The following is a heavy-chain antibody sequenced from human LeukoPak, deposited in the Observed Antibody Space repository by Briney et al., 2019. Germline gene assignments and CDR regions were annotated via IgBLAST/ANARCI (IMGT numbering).Heavy chain of an antibody. V-gene: IGHV1-8*01. D-gene: IGHD3-10*01. J-gene: IGHJ4*02. CDR1: GDTFIRYG. CDR2: MNPNSGNT. CDR3: ARGAGITMVRGVIRY. Sequence: ASVKVSCKASGDTFIRYGINWVRQATGQGLEWMGWMNPNSGNTGYAQKFQGRVTMTRNTSISTAYMELSSLRSEDTAVYYCARGAGITMVRGVIRYWGQGTLVTVSS.